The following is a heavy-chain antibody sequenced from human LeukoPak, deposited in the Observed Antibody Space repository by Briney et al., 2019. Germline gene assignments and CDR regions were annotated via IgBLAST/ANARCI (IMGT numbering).Heavy chain of an antibody. Sequence: GGSLRLSCAASGFTFSTYDMHWVRQAPGKGLEWVSGIGTAGDTYYAGSVKGRFTISRDNSKNTLYLQMNSLRAEDTAVYYCAKDGDTAMATYYYGMDVWGQGTTVTVSS. CDR1: GFTFSTYD. CDR2: IGTAGDT. J-gene: IGHJ6*02. D-gene: IGHD5-18*01. V-gene: IGHV3-13*01. CDR3: AKDGDTAMATYYYGMDV.